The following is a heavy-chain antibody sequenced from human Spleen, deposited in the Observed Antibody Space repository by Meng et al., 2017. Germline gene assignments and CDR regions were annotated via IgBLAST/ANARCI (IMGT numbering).Heavy chain of an antibody. V-gene: IGHV1-69*13. D-gene: IGHD2-2*01. CDR3: ARKAGNCISTTCYSLDY. CDR1: GGIFSNYV. CDR2: INAVFGTT. J-gene: IGHJ4*02. Sequence: SVKVSCKARGGIFSNYVIGWVRQAAGQGLEWMGGINAVFGTTNYAQKFHNRVTITSDESTSTVYMELTRLISEDSAVYFCARKAGNCISTTCYSLDYWGQGRLVTVSS.